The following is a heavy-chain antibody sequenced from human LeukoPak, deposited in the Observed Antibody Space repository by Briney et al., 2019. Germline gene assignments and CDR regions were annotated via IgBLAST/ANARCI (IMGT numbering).Heavy chain of an antibody. Sequence: ASVKVSCKASGYTFTSYGISWVRQAPGQGLEWMGWISAYNGNTNYAQKLQGRVTMTTDTSTSTAYMELRSLRSDDTAMYYCARGPDYYDSSGPIAYFDYWGQGTLVTVSS. CDR1: GYTFTSYG. V-gene: IGHV1-18*01. J-gene: IGHJ4*02. CDR3: ARGPDYYDSSGPIAYFDY. CDR2: ISAYNGNT. D-gene: IGHD3-22*01.